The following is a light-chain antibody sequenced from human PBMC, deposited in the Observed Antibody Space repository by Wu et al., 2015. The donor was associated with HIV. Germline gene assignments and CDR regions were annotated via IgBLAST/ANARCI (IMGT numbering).Light chain of an antibody. CDR1: QNVRNNY. Sequence: ELLLTQSPGTLSLSPGERATLSCRASQNVRNNYLGWYQHRRGQSPRLLIYGASNRAIGIPDRFSGSGSGTDFTLTINRLEPEDFAVYYCQHYGTSPLSFGGGTKVEVK. V-gene: IGKV3-20*01. CDR2: GAS. J-gene: IGKJ4*01. CDR3: QHYGTSPLS.